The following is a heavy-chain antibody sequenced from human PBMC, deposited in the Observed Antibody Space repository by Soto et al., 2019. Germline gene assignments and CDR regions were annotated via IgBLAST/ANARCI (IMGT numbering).Heavy chain of an antibody. Sequence: QLQLQESGPGLVKPSETLSLTCTVSGGSISSSSYYWGWIRQPPGKGLEWIGSIYYSGSTYYNPSLKSRVTISVDTSKNQFSLKLSSVTAADTTVYYCARHDLHWSGYYHSRSDWFDPWGQGTLVTVSS. V-gene: IGHV4-39*01. CDR3: ARHDLHWSGYYHSRSDWFDP. CDR2: IYYSGST. J-gene: IGHJ5*02. D-gene: IGHD3-3*01. CDR1: GGSISSSSYY.